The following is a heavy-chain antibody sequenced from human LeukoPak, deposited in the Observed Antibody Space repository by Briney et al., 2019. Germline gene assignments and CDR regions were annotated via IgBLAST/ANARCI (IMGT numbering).Heavy chain of an antibody. D-gene: IGHD3-3*01. J-gene: IGHJ4*02. CDR2: INHSGST. CDR3: ARDDFWSGYNCFDY. Sequence: SETLSLTCAVYGGSFSGYYWSWIRQPPVKELEWIGEINHSGSTNYNPSLKSRVTISVDTSKNQFSLRLSSVTAADTAVYYCARDDFWSGYNCFDYWGQGTLVTVSS. CDR1: GGSFSGYY. V-gene: IGHV4-34*01.